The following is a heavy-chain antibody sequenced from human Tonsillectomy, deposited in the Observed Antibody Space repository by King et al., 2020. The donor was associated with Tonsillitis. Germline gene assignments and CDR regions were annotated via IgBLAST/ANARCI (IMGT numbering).Heavy chain of an antibody. V-gene: IGHV3-53*01. Sequence: DVQLVESGGGLIQPGGSLRLSCAASGFTFSSNYMSWVRQTPGKGLEWVSVIYSGGRTYYADSVKGRFTISRDNSKNTLYLQMNGLRAEDTAVYYCARGWTIRGFDYWGQGTLVTVSS. CDR1: GFTFSSNY. J-gene: IGHJ4*02. D-gene: IGHD2-15*01. CDR3: ARGWTIRGFDY. CDR2: IYSGGRT.